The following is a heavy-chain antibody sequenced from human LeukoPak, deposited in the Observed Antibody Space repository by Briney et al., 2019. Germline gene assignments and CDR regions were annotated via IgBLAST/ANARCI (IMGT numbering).Heavy chain of an antibody. CDR2: IYHSGST. V-gene: IGHV4-4*02. J-gene: IGHJ5*02. Sequence: SSETLSLTCAVSGGSISSSNWWSWVRQPPGKGLELIGEIYHSGSTNYNPSLKSRVTISVDKSKNQFSLKLSSVTAADTAVYYCARGGAAAGSYNWFDPWGQGTLVTVSS. CDR3: ARGGAAAGSYNWFDP. D-gene: IGHD6-13*01. CDR1: GGSISSSNW.